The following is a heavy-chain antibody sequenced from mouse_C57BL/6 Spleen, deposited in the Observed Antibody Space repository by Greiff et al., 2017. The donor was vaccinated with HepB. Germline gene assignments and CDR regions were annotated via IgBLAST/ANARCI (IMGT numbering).Heavy chain of an antibody. J-gene: IGHJ4*01. V-gene: IGHV10-3*01. CDR3: VVGYGYDEVRYDAMDY. CDR2: IRSKSSNYAT. Sequence: EVQLVESGGGLVQPKGSLKLSCAASGFTFNTYAMHWVRQAPGKGLEWVARIRSKSSNYATYYADSVKDRFTISRDASQSMLYLQMNNLKTEDTALYYCVVGYGYDEVRYDAMDYWGQGTSVTVSS. D-gene: IGHD2-2*01. CDR1: GFTFNTYA.